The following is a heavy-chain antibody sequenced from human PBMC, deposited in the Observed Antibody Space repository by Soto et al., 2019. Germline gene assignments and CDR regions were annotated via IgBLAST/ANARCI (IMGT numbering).Heavy chain of an antibody. CDR3: ARGMGRYFDI. D-gene: IGHD2-8*01. J-gene: IGHJ2*01. CDR2: LSASGRT. Sequence: QVLLQESDPGLVKPSETLSLTCTVSGASVGSGGFYWSWIRQPAGKGLESLGRLSASGRTNYSPSLQSRVTMSLDRSKNRFSLRLTSVSAADTAVYFCARGMGRYFDIWGRGTLVTVSS. V-gene: IGHV4-61*02. CDR1: GASVGSGGFY.